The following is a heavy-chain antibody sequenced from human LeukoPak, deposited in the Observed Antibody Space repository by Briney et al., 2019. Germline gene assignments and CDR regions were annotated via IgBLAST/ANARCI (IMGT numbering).Heavy chain of an antibody. CDR2: ICYSVST. J-gene: IGHJ3*02. D-gene: IGHD6-19*01. CDR3: ARRLSSGSYSGAFDI. Sequence: SETLSLTCTVSGGSISTYYWSWIRQPPGKRLEYIGYICYSVSTNYNPSLKSRVTISVDTSKNQFSLKLSSLTAADTAVYYCARRLSSGSYSGAFDIWGQGTMVTVSS. CDR1: GGSISTYY. V-gene: IGHV4-59*01.